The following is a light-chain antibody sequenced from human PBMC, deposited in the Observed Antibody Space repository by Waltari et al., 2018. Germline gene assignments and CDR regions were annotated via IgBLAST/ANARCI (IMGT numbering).Light chain of an antibody. Sequence: QSALTQPRSVSGSPGQSVTISCTGTSSDVGGYDYVSWYQHHPGKAPKLMICDVTKRPSGVPDRFSGPKSGNTASLTISGLQAEDEAYYYCCSYAGSYTHVVFGGGTKLTVL. CDR3: CSYAGSYTHVV. J-gene: IGLJ2*01. V-gene: IGLV2-11*01. CDR1: SSDVGGYDY. CDR2: DVT.